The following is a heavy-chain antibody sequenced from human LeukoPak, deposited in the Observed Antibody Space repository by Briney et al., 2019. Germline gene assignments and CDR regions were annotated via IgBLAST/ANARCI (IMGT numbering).Heavy chain of an antibody. J-gene: IGHJ4*02. CDR2: IYPGDSDT. V-gene: IGHV5-51*01. Sequence: GESLEISWKGSGYRFTSYWIGWGRPMPGKGPGWMGIIYPGDSDTRYSPSFQGQVTISADKSISTAYLQWSSLKASDTAMYYCARRYYDILTGYSEFNYWGQGALVTVSS. D-gene: IGHD3-9*01. CDR1: GYRFTSYW. CDR3: ARRYYDILTGYSEFNY.